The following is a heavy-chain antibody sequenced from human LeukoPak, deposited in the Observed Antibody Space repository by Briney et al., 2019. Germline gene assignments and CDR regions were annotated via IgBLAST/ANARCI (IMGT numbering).Heavy chain of an antibody. D-gene: IGHD5-18*01. V-gene: IGHV5-10-1*01. J-gene: IGHJ4*02. CDR3: ARHDKSYGSPFDY. Sequence: GESLKISCKGSGYSFTSYWISWVRQMPGKGLEWMGRIDPSDSYTNYSPSFQGHVTISADKSISTACLQWSSLKASDTAMYYCARHDKSYGSPFDYWGQGTLVTVSS. CDR1: GYSFTSYW. CDR2: IDPSDSYT.